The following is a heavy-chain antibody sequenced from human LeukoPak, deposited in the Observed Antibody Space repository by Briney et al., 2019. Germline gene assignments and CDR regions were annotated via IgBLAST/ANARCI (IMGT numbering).Heavy chain of an antibody. D-gene: IGHD6-6*01. CDR2: IIPIFGTA. V-gene: IGHV1-69*13. CDR1: GGTFSSYA. Sequence: ASVEVSCKASGGTFSSYAISWVRQAPGQGLEWMGGIIPIFGTANYAQKFQGRVTITADESTSTAYMELSSLRSEDTAVYYCARATIAARRGDWFDPWGQGTLVTVSS. J-gene: IGHJ5*02. CDR3: ARATIAARRGDWFDP.